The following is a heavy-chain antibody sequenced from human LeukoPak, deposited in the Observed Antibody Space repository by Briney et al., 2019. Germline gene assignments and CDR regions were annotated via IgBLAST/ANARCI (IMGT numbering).Heavy chain of an antibody. CDR2: ISESGDTT. Sequence: GGSLRLSCAGSAFTFNNYAMNWVRQAPGKGLEWVSSISESGDTTHYADSVKGRVTISRDNSQNTLYLQMNSLRAEDTALYYCAKQWVDCWGQGTLVTVAS. CDR1: AFTFNNYA. D-gene: IGHD1-26*01. CDR3: AKQWVDC. J-gene: IGHJ4*02. V-gene: IGHV3-23*01.